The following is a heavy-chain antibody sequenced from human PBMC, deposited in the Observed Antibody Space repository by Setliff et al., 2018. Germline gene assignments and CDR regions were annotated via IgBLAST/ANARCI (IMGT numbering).Heavy chain of an antibody. CDR3: ARAPRYFESTGSYFDG. D-gene: IGHD3-9*01. CDR1: GGSISTNSYY. CDR2: MYFSGST. V-gene: IGHV4-39*07. J-gene: IGHJ4*02. Sequence: SETLSLTCTVSGGSISTNSYYWGWIRQPPGKGLEWIGSMYFSGSTYYNPSLKSRVTISIDKSKNQFSLKMSSVTAADTAVYYCARAPRYFESTGSYFDGWGQGTLVTVSS.